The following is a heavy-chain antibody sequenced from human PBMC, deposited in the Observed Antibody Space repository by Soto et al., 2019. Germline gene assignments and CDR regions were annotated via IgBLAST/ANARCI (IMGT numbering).Heavy chain of an antibody. V-gene: IGHV5-10-1*01. J-gene: IGHJ3*01. CDR3: ARPASGGSRDAFDV. CDR2: IDPTDSFT. D-gene: IGHD2-15*01. CDR1: GYKFTTFW. Sequence: GESLKISFKASGYKFTTFWLNWVRQTPGKGLEWLGRIDPTDSFTNYSPPFEGHVTISVDRSISTAYLQWNSLQASDTAIYYCARPASGGSRDAFDVRGQGTTVTVSS.